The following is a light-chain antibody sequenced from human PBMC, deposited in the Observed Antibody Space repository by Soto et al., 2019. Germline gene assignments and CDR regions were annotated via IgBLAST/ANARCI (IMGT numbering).Light chain of an antibody. CDR1: SSNIGKNY. CDR2: DNN. CDR3: GTWDSSLSVVV. J-gene: IGLJ2*01. V-gene: IGLV1-51*01. Sequence: QSVLTQPPSVSAAPGQKVTISCPGSSSNIGKNYVSWYQHPPGTAPNLLIYDNNNRPSGIPDRFSGSKSGTSATLGITGLQTGDEADYYCGTWDSSLSVVVFGGGTKLTVL.